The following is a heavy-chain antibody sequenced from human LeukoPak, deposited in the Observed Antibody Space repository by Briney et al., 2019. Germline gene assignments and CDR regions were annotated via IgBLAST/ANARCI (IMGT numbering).Heavy chain of an antibody. CDR2: IYYSGST. CDR1: GDSFSTYY. J-gene: IGHJ6*02. Sequence: SETLSLTWAVSGDSFSTYYWSWIRQPPGKGLQWIGDIYYSGSTNYNPSLKSRVIISIDTSKNQFSLRLNSVTATDTAVYYCARFGIGYYYYGMDVWGQGTTVTVSS. D-gene: IGHD1-20*01. CDR3: ARFGIGYYYYGMDV. V-gene: IGHV4-59*08.